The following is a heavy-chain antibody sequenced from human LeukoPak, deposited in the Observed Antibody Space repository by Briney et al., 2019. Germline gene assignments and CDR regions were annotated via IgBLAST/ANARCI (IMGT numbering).Heavy chain of an antibody. D-gene: IGHD2/OR15-2a*01. CDR3: LPLLARPYVEDGFDI. CDR2: ISGSGGST. J-gene: IGHJ3*02. Sequence: GGSLRLSCAASGFTFSSYAMSWVRQAPGKGLEWVSDISGSGGSTYYADSVKGRFTISRDNARNSLYLQINSLRAEDTAVYYCLPLLARPYVEDGFDIWGQGTMVTVSS. CDR1: GFTFSSYA. V-gene: IGHV3-23*01.